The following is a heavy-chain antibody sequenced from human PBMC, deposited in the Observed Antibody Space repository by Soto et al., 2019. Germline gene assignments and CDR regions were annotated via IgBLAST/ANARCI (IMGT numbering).Heavy chain of an antibody. CDR1: GFTLRGYS. D-gene: IGHD3-22*01. J-gene: IGHJ6*02. Sequence: EVQLVESGGGLVKPGGSLRLSCAASGFTLRGYSMTWVRQASGKGLEWVSFISSSSNRIFYGDSVKGRFTISRDDAKNALYLEMNSLRAEDTAVYHCARQRYYYDSSGYLHGMDVWGQGTTVTVS. CDR3: ARQRYYYDSSGYLHGMDV. CDR2: ISSSSNRI. V-gene: IGHV3-21*01.